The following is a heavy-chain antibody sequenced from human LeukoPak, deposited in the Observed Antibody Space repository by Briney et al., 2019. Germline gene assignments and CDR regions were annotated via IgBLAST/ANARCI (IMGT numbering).Heavy chain of an antibody. CDR1: GFTFRSYG. D-gene: IGHD5-24*01. CDR2: IRYDESNK. Sequence: PGGSLRLSCAASGFTFRSYGMHWVRQAPGKGLEWVAFIRYDESNKYYAASVKGRFTISRDNSKNTLYLQMNSLRAEDTAVYYCAKDRRDGYNNFDYWGQGTLVTVSS. V-gene: IGHV3-30*02. J-gene: IGHJ4*02. CDR3: AKDRRDGYNNFDY.